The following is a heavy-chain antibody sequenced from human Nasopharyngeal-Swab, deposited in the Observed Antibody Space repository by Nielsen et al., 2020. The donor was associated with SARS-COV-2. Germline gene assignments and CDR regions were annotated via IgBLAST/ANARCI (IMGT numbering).Heavy chain of an antibody. CDR3: ARIAGRGSIYYYYMDV. Sequence: GESLKISCAGSGFTFNSYGMIWVRQVPGAGLEWVSSISGSGSYVYYADSVKGRFTISKDSAKNSLYLQMNSLRADDTAVYFCARIAGRGSIYYYYMDVWGTGTTVTVSS. D-gene: IGHD1-26*01. J-gene: IGHJ6*03. V-gene: IGHV3-21*01. CDR1: GFTFNSYG. CDR2: ISGSGSYV.